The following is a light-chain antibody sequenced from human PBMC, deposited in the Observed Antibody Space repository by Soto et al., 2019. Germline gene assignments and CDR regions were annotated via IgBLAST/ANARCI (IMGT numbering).Light chain of an antibody. CDR1: QGISSA. V-gene: IGKV1-13*02. Sequence: AIQLTQSPSSLSASVGDRVTITCRASQGISSALAWYQQKPGKAPKLLIYDASSVESGVPSRFSGSGSGTEFTLTISSLQPDDFASYYCQQYNSYPSTFGQGTKVDIK. CDR3: QQYNSYPST. J-gene: IGKJ1*01. CDR2: DAS.